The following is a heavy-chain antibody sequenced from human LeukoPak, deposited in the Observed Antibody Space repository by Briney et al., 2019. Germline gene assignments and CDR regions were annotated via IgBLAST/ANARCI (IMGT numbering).Heavy chain of an antibody. CDR3: AKDRAASGSYYGFDY. CDR1: GFTVSNNY. Sequence: GGSLRLSCAASGFTVSNNYMGWVRRAPGKGLEWVAVISNDGGNKYYADSVKGRFTISRDNSKNTLYLQVNSLRTEDTAVYYCAKDRAASGSYYGFDYWGQGTLVTVSS. D-gene: IGHD1-26*01. CDR2: ISNDGGNK. V-gene: IGHV3-30*18. J-gene: IGHJ4*02.